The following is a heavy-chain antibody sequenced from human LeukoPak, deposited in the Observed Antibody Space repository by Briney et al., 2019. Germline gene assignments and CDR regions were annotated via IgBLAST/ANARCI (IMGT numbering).Heavy chain of an antibody. Sequence: PSETLSLTCTVSGGSISSSSYYWGWIRQPPGKGLEWIGSIYYSGSTYYNPSLKSRVTISVDTSKNQFSLKLSSVTAADTAVYYCASSLFPCSSTSCYAYYYYMDVWGKGTTVTVSS. CDR1: GGSISSSSYY. CDR3: ASSLFPCSSTSCYAYYYYMDV. D-gene: IGHD2-2*01. V-gene: IGHV4-39*01. CDR2: IYYSGST. J-gene: IGHJ6*03.